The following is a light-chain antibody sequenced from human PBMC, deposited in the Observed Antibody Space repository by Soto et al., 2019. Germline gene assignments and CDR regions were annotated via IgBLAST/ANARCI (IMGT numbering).Light chain of an antibody. CDR3: QQYNNWPLT. V-gene: IGKV3-20*01. J-gene: IGKJ4*01. CDR2: GAS. Sequence: EIVLTQSPGTLSLSPGERATLSCRASQSVSSSYLAWYQQKPGQAPRLLIYGASSRATGIPDRFSGSGSGTDFTLTISSLQSEDSSVYYCQQYNNWPLTFGGGTKVDI. CDR1: QSVSSSY.